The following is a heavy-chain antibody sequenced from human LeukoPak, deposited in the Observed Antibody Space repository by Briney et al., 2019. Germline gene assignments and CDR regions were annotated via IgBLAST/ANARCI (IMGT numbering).Heavy chain of an antibody. CDR3: AKDDYYDSSGYYKNFDY. V-gene: IGHV3-23*01. D-gene: IGHD3-22*01. CDR2: ISGSGGST. Sequence: GGSLRLSCAASGFTFSSYAMSWVRQATGKGLEWVSAISGSGGSTYYADSVEGWFTISRDNSKNTLYLQMNSLRAEDTAVYYCAKDDYYDSSGYYKNFDYWGQGTLVTVSS. CDR1: GFTFSSYA. J-gene: IGHJ4*02.